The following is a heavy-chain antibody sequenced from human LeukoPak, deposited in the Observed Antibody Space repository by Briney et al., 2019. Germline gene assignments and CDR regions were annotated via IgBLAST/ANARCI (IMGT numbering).Heavy chain of an antibody. D-gene: IGHD3-10*01. J-gene: IGHJ4*02. CDR1: GYTFTGYY. CDR2: INPNSGGT. V-gene: IGHV1-2*02. CDR3: ARDLEGYHYGSGDYPQ. Sequence: ASVKVSCKASGYTFTGYYIHWLRQAPGQGLEWMGFINPNSGGTNYAQKFQGRVTMTRDTSISTAYMELSSLTSDDTAVYYCARDLEGYHYGSGDYPQWGQGTLITVSS.